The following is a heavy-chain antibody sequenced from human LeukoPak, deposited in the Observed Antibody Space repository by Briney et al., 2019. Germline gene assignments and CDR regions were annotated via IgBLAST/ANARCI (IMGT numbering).Heavy chain of an antibody. Sequence: PGGSLRLSCAASGFTFSNAWMSWVRQAPGKGLEWVGRIKSKTDGGTTDYAAPVKGRFTISRDDSKNTLYLQMNSLKTEDTAVYYCTSGGYCSSTSCYGENWGQGTLVTVSS. D-gene: IGHD2-2*01. V-gene: IGHV3-15*01. CDR2: IKSKTDGGTT. CDR3: TSGGYCSSTSCYGEN. CDR1: GFTFSNAW. J-gene: IGHJ4*02.